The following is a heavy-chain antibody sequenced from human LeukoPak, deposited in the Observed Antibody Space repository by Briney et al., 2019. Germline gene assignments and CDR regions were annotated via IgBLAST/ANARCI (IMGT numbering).Heavy chain of an antibody. Sequence: GGSLRLSCAASGFTFSSYSMNWVRQAPGKGLEWVSYISSSSSTICYADSVKGRFTISRDNAKNSLYLQMNSLRAEDTAVCYCARETTPGHLFDRGQGTLVTVSS. CDR3: ARETTPGHLFD. CDR1: GFTFSSYS. D-gene: IGHD4-17*01. CDR2: ISSSSSTI. V-gene: IGHV3-48*04. J-gene: IGHJ4*02.